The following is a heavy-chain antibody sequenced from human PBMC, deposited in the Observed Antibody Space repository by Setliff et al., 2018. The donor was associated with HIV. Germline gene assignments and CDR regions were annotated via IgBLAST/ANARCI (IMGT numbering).Heavy chain of an antibody. Sequence: PGESLKISCKGSGYSFTSYWIGWVRQMPGKGLEWMGIVYPGDSNTRYSPPFQGQVTISADQSVSTAYLQWSSLKASDNAMYYCARHLGLPDATDYMDVWGKGTTVTVSS. CDR2: VYPGDSNT. CDR3: ARHLGLPDATDYMDV. J-gene: IGHJ6*03. D-gene: IGHD2-2*01. CDR1: GYSFTSYW. V-gene: IGHV5-51*01.